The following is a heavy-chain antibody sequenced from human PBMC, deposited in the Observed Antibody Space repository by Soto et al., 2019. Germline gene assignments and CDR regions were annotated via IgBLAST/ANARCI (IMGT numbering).Heavy chain of an antibody. CDR3: ARYGDYPGRFDS. CDR1: GGSVTSGSYY. J-gene: IGHJ4*02. D-gene: IGHD4-17*01. V-gene: IGHV4-61*01. Sequence: QVQLMESGPGLVKPSETLSLTCTVSGGSVTSGSYYWTWIRQPPGKGLEWIGDVYDRGSTNYNPSLKRRVAISLGTTTTQFFLKLTSATAADTAVYHCARYGDYPGRFDSWGQGTLFTVSS. CDR2: VYDRGST.